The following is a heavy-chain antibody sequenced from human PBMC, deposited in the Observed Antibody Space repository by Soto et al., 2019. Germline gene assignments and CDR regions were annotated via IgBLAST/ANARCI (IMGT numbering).Heavy chain of an antibody. D-gene: IGHD2-15*01. CDR2: MNPNIGNT. V-gene: IGHV1-8*01. J-gene: IGHJ5*02. CDR3: ARGGPSGGSCYWFDP. CDR1: WYTFTRYD. Sequence: ASVKVSCKAPWYTFTRYDMNWMRHASGQWLEWMAWMNPNIGNTGDAQKLPGRVTMTRNTSISTAYMELSSLRYEETAVYYCARGGPSGGSCYWFDPWGQGTLVIVSS.